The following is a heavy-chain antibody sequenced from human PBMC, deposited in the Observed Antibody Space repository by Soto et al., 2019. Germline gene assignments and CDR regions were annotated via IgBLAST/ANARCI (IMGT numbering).Heavy chain of an antibody. J-gene: IGHJ6*02. CDR3: ARDQGSTFLMIGYYYYGMDV. CDR1: GFTFSSYA. Sequence: QVQLVESGGGVVQPGRSLRLSCAASGFTFSSYAMHWVRQAPGKGLEWVAVISYDGSNKYYADSVKGRFTISRDNSKNTLYLQMNSLRAEDTAVYYCARDQGSTFLMIGYYYYGMDVWGQGTTVTVSS. CDR2: ISYDGSNK. D-gene: IGHD3-16*01. V-gene: IGHV3-30-3*01.